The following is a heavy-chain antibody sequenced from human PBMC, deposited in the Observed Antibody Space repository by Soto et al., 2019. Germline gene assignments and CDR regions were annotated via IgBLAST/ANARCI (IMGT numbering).Heavy chain of an antibody. J-gene: IGHJ4*02. CDR2: INHSGST. Sequence: SETLSLTCAVYGGSFSGYYWSWIRQPPGKGLEWIGEINHSGSTNYNPSLKSRVTISVDTSKNQFSLKLSSVTAADTAIYYCARRGYTYATRLWGQGTLVTVSS. D-gene: IGHD5-18*01. V-gene: IGHV4-34*01. CDR1: GGSFSGYY. CDR3: ARRGYTYATRL.